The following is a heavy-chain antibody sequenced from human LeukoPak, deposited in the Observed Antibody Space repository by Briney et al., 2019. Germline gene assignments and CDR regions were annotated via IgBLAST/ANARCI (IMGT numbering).Heavy chain of an antibody. CDR1: GFTFSSYA. Sequence: GGSLRLSCAASGFTFSSYAMSWVRQAPGKGLEWVSSISGNTSYIYYADSVKGRLTISRDNAKNSLYLQMNSLRAEDTAVYYCAREEMGGTTRSGALTWGQGTLVTVSS. V-gene: IGHV3-21*01. D-gene: IGHD1-14*01. CDR2: ISGNTSYI. CDR3: AREEMGGTTRSGALT. J-gene: IGHJ5*02.